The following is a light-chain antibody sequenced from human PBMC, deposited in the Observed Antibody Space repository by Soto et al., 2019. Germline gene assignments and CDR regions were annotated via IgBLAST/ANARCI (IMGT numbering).Light chain of an antibody. V-gene: IGKV1-33*01. CDR1: QDISNY. CDR2: DAS. Sequence: DIQMTQSPSSLSASVGDRVTITCQASQDISNYLNWYQQKPGKAPKLLIYDASNLETGVPSRFSGSGSGTDFTFTISRLQPEDIATYFCQQYNNLPTFGPGTKVDMK. J-gene: IGKJ3*01. CDR3: QQYNNLPT.